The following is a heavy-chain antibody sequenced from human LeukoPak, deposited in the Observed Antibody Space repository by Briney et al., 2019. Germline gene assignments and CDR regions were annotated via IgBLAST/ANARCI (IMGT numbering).Heavy chain of an antibody. Sequence: PGRSLRLSCAVPGFTFSDYWMTWVRQAPGKGLEWVANIKYDGSEKFYVDSVRGRFTISRDNAKNSLYLQMNSLRAEDTAVYYCARGRGSGWLVSGDWGQGTLVTVSS. CDR2: IKYDGSEK. CDR1: GFTFSDYW. J-gene: IGHJ4*02. V-gene: IGHV3-7*02. D-gene: IGHD6-19*01. CDR3: ARGRGSGWLVSGD.